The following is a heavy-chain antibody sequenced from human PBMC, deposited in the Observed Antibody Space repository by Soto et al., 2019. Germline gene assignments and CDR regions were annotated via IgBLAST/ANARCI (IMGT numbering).Heavy chain of an antibody. D-gene: IGHD3-10*01. CDR3: AWERAFGESSPGDYYYGMDV. CDR2: IYHSGST. J-gene: IGHJ6*02. Sequence: QVQLQESGPGLVKPSGTLSLTCAVSGGSISSSNWWSWVHQTPGKGLEWIGEIYHSGSTNYNPSLKSRVTIPVDKSKNQFSLKLSSVSAADTAVYYCAWERAFGESSPGDYYYGMDVWGQGTTVTVSS. CDR1: GGSISSSNW. V-gene: IGHV4-4*02.